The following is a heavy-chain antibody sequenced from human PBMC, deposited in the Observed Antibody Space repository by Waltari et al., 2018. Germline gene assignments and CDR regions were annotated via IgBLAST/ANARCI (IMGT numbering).Heavy chain of an antibody. J-gene: IGHJ5*02. Sequence: QVQLVQSGAEVKKPGSSVKVSCKASGGTFSSYAISWVRQAPGQGLEWMGGSIPILGIAHYARNVQGRVTITADESASTAYMELSSLRSEDTAVYYCARVPQPYCSGGSCYSLYWFDPWGQGTLVTVSS. D-gene: IGHD2-15*01. CDR1: GGTFSSYA. CDR2: SIPILGIA. V-gene: IGHV1-69*04. CDR3: ARVPQPYCSGGSCYSLYWFDP.